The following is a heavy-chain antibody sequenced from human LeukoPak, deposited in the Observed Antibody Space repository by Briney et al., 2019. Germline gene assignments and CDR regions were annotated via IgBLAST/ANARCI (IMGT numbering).Heavy chain of an antibody. CDR3: AKDWRYCSGGSCYFDY. CDR1: GFTFSSYA. CDR2: ISGSGGST. J-gene: IGHJ4*02. Sequence: GGSLRLSCAASGFTFSSYAMSWVRQAPGKGLEWVSAISGSGGSTYYADSVKGRFTISRDNSKNTLYLQMNSLRAEDTAVYYCAKDWRYCSGGSCYFDYWGQGTLVTVSS. V-gene: IGHV3-23*01. D-gene: IGHD2-15*01.